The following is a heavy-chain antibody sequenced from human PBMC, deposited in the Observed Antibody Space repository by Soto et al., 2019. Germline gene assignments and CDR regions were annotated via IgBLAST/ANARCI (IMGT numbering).Heavy chain of an antibody. D-gene: IGHD3-9*01. V-gene: IGHV4-59*01. CDR2: IYYSGST. Sequence: SETLSLTCTVSGGSICSYYWSWILQPPGKGLEWIGYIYYSGSTNYNPSLKSRVTISVDTSKNQFSLKLSSVTAADTAVYYCARALILTGYYIHDAFDIWGQGTMVT. CDR1: GGSICSYY. CDR3: ARALILTGYYIHDAFDI. J-gene: IGHJ3*02.